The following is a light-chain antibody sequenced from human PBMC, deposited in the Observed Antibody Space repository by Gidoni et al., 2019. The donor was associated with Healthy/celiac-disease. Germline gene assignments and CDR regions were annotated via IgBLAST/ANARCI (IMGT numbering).Light chain of an antibody. CDR3: RQYNNWPPWT. CDR1: QSVSSN. J-gene: IGKJ1*01. CDR2: DAS. Sequence: EIVMTQSPATLSVSPGERATLSCRASQSVSSNLAWYQQKPGQAPRLLIYDASTRATCIPARFSGGRSGAEYTITISSLQYEDFAVYYCRQYNNWPPWTFGQGTKVEIK. V-gene: IGKV3-15*01.